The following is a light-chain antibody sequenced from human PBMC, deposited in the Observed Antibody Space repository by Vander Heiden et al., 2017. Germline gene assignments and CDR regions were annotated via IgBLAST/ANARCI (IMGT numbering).Light chain of an antibody. CDR1: QSVSSSY. CDR2: GAS. V-gene: IGKV3-20*01. J-gene: IGKJ3*01. CDR3: QQYGSSPPFT. Sequence: EIVLTPSPGSLSLSPGERATLPCRASQSVSSSYLAWYQQKPGQAPRLLIYGASSSATGVPDRFSGSGSGTDFTLTISRLEPEDFAVYYCQQYGSSPPFTFGQGTKVDIK.